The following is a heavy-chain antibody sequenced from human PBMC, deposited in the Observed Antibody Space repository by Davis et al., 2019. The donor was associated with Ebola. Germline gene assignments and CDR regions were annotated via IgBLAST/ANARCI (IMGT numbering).Heavy chain of an antibody. J-gene: IGHJ1*01. V-gene: IGHV3-7*01. D-gene: IGHD3-10*01. CDR3: ARPRITMVRGALQH. CDR2: IKQDGSEK. CDR1: GFTFSSYW. Sequence: PGGSLRLSCAASGFTFSSYWMSWVRQAPGKGLEWVANIKQDGSEKYYMDSVKGRFTISRDNAKNSLYLQMNSLRAEDTAVYYCARPRITMVRGALQHWGQGTLVTVSS.